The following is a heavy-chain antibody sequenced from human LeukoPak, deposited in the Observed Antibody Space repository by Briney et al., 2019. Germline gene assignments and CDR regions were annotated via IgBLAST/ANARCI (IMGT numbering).Heavy chain of an antibody. CDR1: GYTFTSFG. J-gene: IGHJ4*02. Sequence: ASVKVSCKASGYTFTSFGIAWVRQAPGQGLEWVGWISTSSDQRRYAHMLQDRATMTTDTSTSTAYMELRNLRSDDAGVYYCARDTNWQRDYWGQGTLVTVSS. V-gene: IGHV1-18*01. D-gene: IGHD6-25*01. CDR3: ARDTNWQRDY. CDR2: ISTSSDQR.